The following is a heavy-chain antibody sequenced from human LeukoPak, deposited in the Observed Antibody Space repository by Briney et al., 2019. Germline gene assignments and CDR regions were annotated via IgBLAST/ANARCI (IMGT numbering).Heavy chain of an antibody. Sequence: PSETLSLTCTVSGGSISSYYWSWLRQAPGKGLEWIGYMYNSGSTNYNPSLKSRVSISVDTSKKQFSLTLTSVTAADTAKYYCARRQIATSGSYHNWFDPWGQGTLVTVSS. CDR2: MYNSGST. V-gene: IGHV4-59*08. CDR1: GGSISSYY. CDR3: ARRQIATSGSYHNWFDP. D-gene: IGHD3-10*01. J-gene: IGHJ5*02.